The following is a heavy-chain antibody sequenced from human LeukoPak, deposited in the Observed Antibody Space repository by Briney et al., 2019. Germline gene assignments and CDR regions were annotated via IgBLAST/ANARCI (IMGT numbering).Heavy chain of an antibody. CDR1: GGSISSYY. D-gene: IGHD1-1*01. J-gene: IGHJ4*02. Sequence: SETLSLTCTVSGGSISSYYWSWIRQPPGKGLEWIGYIYYSGSTNYNPSLKSRVTISVDTSKNQLSLKLSSVTAADTAVYYCARHAAPTRPDYFDYWGQGTLVTVSS. CDR2: IYYSGST. CDR3: ARHAAPTRPDYFDY. V-gene: IGHV4-59*08.